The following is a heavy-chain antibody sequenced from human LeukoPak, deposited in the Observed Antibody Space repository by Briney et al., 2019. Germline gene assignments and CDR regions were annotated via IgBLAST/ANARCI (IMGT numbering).Heavy chain of an antibody. CDR3: TRGRGPDEINGLDI. CDR1: GFTFRSYD. V-gene: IGHV3-13*01. Sequence: PGGSLRLSCAASGFTFRSYDMHWVRDGIGKGLEWVSAIYIAGDTYYPDSVKGRFTISRENAKNSLYLQMNNLRAGDTAMYYCTRGRGPDEINGLDIWGQGTVVTVSS. D-gene: IGHD2-8*01. J-gene: IGHJ3*02. CDR2: IYIAGDT.